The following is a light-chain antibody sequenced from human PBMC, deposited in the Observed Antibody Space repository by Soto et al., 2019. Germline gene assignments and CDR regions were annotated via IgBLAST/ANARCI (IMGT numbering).Light chain of an antibody. Sequence: IQLTQSPSSLSASVADRVTITCRASQGISSYLAWYQQKPGKAPKLLIYTASTLQSGVPSRFIGSGSGTDFTITISSVQPEDFPTYYCQQLNTYPYAFGQGTKLEIK. J-gene: IGKJ2*01. CDR3: QQLNTYPYA. CDR2: TAS. V-gene: IGKV1-9*01. CDR1: QGISSY.